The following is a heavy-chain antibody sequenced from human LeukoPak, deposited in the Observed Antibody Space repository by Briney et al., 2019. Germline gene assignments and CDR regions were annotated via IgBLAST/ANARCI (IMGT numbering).Heavy chain of an antibody. CDR1: GFTFSSYA. J-gene: IGHJ4*02. CDR3: SKAGDTNYYRYGDY. V-gene: IGHV3-23*01. Sequence: GGSLRLSCAASGFTFSSYAMSWVRQAPGKGLEWVSAISGSGGSTYYADSVKGRFTISRDNAKNTLYLQMNNLRGEDTALYYCSKAGDTNYYRYGDYWGQGTLVTVSS. D-gene: IGHD5-18*01. CDR2: ISGSGGST.